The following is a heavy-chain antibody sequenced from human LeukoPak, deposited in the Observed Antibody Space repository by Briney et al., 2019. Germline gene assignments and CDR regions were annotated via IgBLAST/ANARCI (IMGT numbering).Heavy chain of an antibody. D-gene: IGHD6-19*01. Sequence: SETLSLTCTVSGYSISSGYYWGWIRQPPGKGLEWIGEINHSGSTNYNPSLKSRVTISVDTSKNQFSLKLSSVTAADTAVYYCATLAQEVQWLARSYWYFDLWGRGTLVTVSS. V-gene: IGHV4-38-2*02. J-gene: IGHJ2*01. CDR1: GYSISSGYY. CDR2: INHSGST. CDR3: ATLAQEVQWLARSYWYFDL.